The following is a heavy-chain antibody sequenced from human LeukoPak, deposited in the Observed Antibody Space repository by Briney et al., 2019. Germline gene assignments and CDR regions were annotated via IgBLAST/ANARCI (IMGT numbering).Heavy chain of an antibody. CDR3: ASSPAGDYDFWSGPYYFDY. CDR2: IYYSGST. V-gene: IGHV4-59*01. CDR1: GGSLSSYY. D-gene: IGHD3-3*01. J-gene: IGHJ4*02. Sequence: PSETLSLTCTVSGGSLSSYYWSWIRQPPGKGLEWIGYIYYSGSTNYNPSLKSRVTISVDTSKNQFSLKLSSVTAADTAVYYCASSPAGDYDFWSGPYYFDYWGQGTLVTVSS.